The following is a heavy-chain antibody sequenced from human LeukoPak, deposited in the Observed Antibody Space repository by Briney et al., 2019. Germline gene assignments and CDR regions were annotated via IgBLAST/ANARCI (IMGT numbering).Heavy chain of an antibody. D-gene: IGHD3-22*01. J-gene: IGHJ4*02. CDR2: ISAYNSST. CDR1: GYTFTNYG. Sequence: ASVKVSCKASGYTFTNYGITWVRQAPGQGLEWMGWISAYNSSTNYAQKFQGRVTMTTDTSTSTAYMELRSLRSDDTAVYYCARGHYYYDSSGYYPLEYWGQGTLVTVSS. CDR3: ARGHYYYDSSGYYPLEY. V-gene: IGHV1-18*01.